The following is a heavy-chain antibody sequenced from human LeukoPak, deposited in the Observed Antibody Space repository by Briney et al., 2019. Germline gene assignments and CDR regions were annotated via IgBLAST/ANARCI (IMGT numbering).Heavy chain of an antibody. CDR2: ISSSSSYI. CDR3: ACPGGAYYYYGMDV. CDR1: GFTFSSYS. J-gene: IGHJ6*02. V-gene: IGHV3-21*01. D-gene: IGHD3-10*01. Sequence: GGSLRLSCAASGFTFSSYSMNWVRQAPGKGLEWVSSISSSSSYIYYADSVKGRFTISRDNAKNSLYLQMNSLRAEDTAVYYCACPGGAYYYYGMDVWGQGTTVTVSS.